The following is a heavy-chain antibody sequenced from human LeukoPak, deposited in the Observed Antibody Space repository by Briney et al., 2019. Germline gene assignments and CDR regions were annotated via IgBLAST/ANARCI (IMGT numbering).Heavy chain of an antibody. D-gene: IGHD6-19*01. CDR1: GGTFSSYA. J-gene: IGHJ5*02. CDR3: ARVLSGAVAAALYNWFDP. CDR2: IIPIFGTA. Sequence: ASVKVSCKASGGTFSSYAISWVRQAPGQGLEWMGGIIPIFGTANYAQKFQGRVTITADKSTSTAYMELSSLRSEDTAVYYCARVLSGAVAAALYNWFDPWGQGTLVTVSS. V-gene: IGHV1-69*06.